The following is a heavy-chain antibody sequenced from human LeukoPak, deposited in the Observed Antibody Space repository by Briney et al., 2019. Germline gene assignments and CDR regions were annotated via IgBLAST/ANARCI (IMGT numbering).Heavy chain of an antibody. D-gene: IGHD3-10*01. CDR1: GGSISSYY. Sequence: PSETLSLTCTVSGGSISSYYWSWIRQPPGKGLEWIGNIYYSGSTYYNPSLKSRVTISVDTSKNQFSLKLSSVTAADTAVYYCARRPHGSGKLDYWGQGTLVTVSS. CDR3: ARRPHGSGKLDY. CDR2: IYYSGST. J-gene: IGHJ4*02. V-gene: IGHV4-59*04.